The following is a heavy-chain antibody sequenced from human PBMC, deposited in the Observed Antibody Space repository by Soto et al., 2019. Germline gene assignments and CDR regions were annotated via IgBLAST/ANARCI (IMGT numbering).Heavy chain of an antibody. Sequence: GESLKISCKGSGYTFTNYWIGWVRQMPGKGPEWMGIIYPGDSDTRYNPSFQGQVTISADKSITTTYLQWSSLKASDTAIYYCAASIFYYGMDVWGQGTTVTVS. CDR3: AASIFYYGMDV. V-gene: IGHV5-51*01. CDR2: IYPGDSDT. CDR1: GYTFTNYW. J-gene: IGHJ6*02.